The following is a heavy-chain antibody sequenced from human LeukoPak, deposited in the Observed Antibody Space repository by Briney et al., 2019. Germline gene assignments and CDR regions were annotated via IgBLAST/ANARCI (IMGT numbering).Heavy chain of an antibody. V-gene: IGHV1-46*01. D-gene: IGHD3-22*01. CDR1: GYTFTSYY. CDR3: ARYRRRYYDSSGYYNYGMDV. CDR2: INPCGGST. Sequence: ASGKASCKAYGYTFTSYYMHGVLQAPGHGLKCMGKINPCGGSTIYQQQFQGRVTMTRDTSTSTVYMELSRLRSEDTAVYYCARYRRRYYDSSGYYNYGMDVWGQGTTATVSS. J-gene: IGHJ6*01.